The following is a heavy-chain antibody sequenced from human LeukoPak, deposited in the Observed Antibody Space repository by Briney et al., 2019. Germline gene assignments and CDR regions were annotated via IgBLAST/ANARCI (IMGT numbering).Heavy chain of an antibody. Sequence: PGGSLRLSCAASGFTFSSFWMHWVRQAPGEGLVWVSRISPDGSATGYADSVKGRFTISRDNANNSLYLQMNSLRDEDTAVYYCARLLKYYYDSSGSGEDWYFDLWGRGTLVTVPS. D-gene: IGHD3-22*01. CDR3: ARLLKYYYDSSGSGEDWYFDL. CDR1: GFTFSSFW. J-gene: IGHJ2*01. V-gene: IGHV3-74*01. CDR2: ISPDGSAT.